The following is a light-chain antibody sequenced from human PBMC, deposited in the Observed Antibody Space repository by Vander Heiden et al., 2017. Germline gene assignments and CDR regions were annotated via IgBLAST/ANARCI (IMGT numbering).Light chain of an antibody. CDR3: SSYAGSNTDVV. V-gene: IGLV2-8*01. CDR1: SSDVGGYNY. J-gene: IGLJ2*01. Sequence: QSALPQPPSASGSPGQSVTISCTGTSSDVGGYNYVSWYQQHPGKAPKLMIYEVSKRPSGVPDRFSGSKSGNTASLTVSGLQAEDEADYYCSSYAGSNTDVVFGGGTKLTVL. CDR2: EVS.